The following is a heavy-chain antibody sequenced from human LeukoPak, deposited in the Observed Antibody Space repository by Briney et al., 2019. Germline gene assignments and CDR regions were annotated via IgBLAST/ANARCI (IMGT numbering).Heavy chain of an antibody. Sequence: GGSLRLSRAASGFTFSDYFMSWIRQGPGKGREWISHIDSSGTIYYADSVKGRATISRDNAKNSLYLQMNSLRAEDTAVYYCAKDREGQLDDYFDYWGQGTLVTVSS. CDR2: IDSSGTI. J-gene: IGHJ4*02. CDR3: AKDREGQLDDYFDY. D-gene: IGHD6-6*01. V-gene: IGHV3-11*01. CDR1: GFTFSDYF.